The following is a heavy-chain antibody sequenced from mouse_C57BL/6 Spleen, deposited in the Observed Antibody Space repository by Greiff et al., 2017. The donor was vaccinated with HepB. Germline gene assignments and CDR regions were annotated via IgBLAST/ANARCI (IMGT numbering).Heavy chain of an antibody. J-gene: IGHJ1*03. Sequence: VQLQQSGGGLVKPGGSLKLSCAASGFTFSDYGMHWVRQAPEKGLEWVAYISSGSSTIYYADTVKGRFTISRDNAKNTLYMQMTSLRSEDTAMYYCARSDGYCVGWYFDVWGTGTTVTVSS. CDR3: ARSDGYCVGWYFDV. V-gene: IGHV5-17*01. CDR2: ISSGSSTI. D-gene: IGHD2-3*01. CDR1: GFTFSDYG.